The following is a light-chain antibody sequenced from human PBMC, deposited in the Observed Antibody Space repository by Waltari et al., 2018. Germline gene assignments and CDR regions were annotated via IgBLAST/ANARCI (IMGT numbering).Light chain of an antibody. CDR2: DAS. J-gene: IGKJ4*01. CDR3: QQRDRWPLLS. Sequence: EVVLTQFQDTLYLTPGERATLSGRASDSVHSYLAWYQQRHGQAPRLLIYDASTRAPGIPARFSGSGSGTDFTLTISSLQPEDSAVYYCQQRDRWPLLSFGGGTKVEI. CDR1: DSVHSY. V-gene: IGKV3-11*01.